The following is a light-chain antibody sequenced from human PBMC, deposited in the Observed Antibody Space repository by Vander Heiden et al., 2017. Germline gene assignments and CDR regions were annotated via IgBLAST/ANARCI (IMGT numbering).Light chain of an antibody. CDR1: QSISSD. J-gene: IGKJ4*01. CDR2: GAS. Sequence: DIQMTQSPSSLSASVGDRVTITCRASQSISSDLIWYQQEPGKAPNLLIYGASSLQSGVPSRFSGSGSGTDFTLTISSLQPEDFAIYYCQQSYSTPLTFGGGTTVEIK. CDR3: QQSYSTPLT. V-gene: IGKV1-39*01.